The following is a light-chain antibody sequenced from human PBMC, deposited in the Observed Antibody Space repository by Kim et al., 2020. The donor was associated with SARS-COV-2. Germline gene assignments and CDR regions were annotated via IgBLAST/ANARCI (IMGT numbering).Light chain of an antibody. V-gene: IGLV3-1*01. CDR3: QAWDSSVV. CDR1: KLGDKY. J-gene: IGLJ2*01. CDR2: QDS. Sequence: SYELTQPPSVSVSPGQTASITCSGDKLGDKYANWYHQKPGQSPVLVIYQDSKRPSGIPERFSGSNSGNTATLTISGTQAMDEADYYCQAWDSSVVFGGGT.